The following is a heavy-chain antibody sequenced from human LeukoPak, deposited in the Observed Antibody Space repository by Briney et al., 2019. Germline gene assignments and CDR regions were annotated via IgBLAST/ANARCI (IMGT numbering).Heavy chain of an antibody. D-gene: IGHD3-22*01. V-gene: IGHV3-21*04. CDR3: ARWYYYETSGLYYGSFDY. CDR2: IGSSSSYI. CDR1: GFTSRSFS. J-gene: IGHJ4*02. Sequence: GGPLRPSCEASGFTSRSFSMNWVGRAPGKGLKGFSSIGSSSSYIYYADSVKGRFTISRDNAKNSLYLQMNSLRAEDTAVYYCARWYYYETSGLYYGSFDYWGQGTLVTVSS.